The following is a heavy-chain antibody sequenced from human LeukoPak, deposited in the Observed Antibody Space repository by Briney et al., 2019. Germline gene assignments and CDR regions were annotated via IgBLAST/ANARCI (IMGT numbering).Heavy chain of an antibody. CDR1: GFTFSSYA. CDR3: ARQFDGSHPNAFDI. V-gene: IGHV3-30*04. CDR2: ISYDGSNK. D-gene: IGHD1-26*01. Sequence: PGGSLRLSCAASGFTFSSYAMHWVRQAPGKGLEWVAVISYDGSNKYYADSVKGRFTISRDNSKNTLYLQMNSLRVEDTAVYYCARQFDGSHPNAFDIWGQGTMVTVSS. J-gene: IGHJ3*02.